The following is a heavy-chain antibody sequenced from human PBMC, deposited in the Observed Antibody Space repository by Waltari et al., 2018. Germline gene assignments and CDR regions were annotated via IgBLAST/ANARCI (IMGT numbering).Heavy chain of an antibody. CDR2: IYHSGST. Sequence: QVQLPESGPGLVKPSETLSLTRPVPGSPISSGYYWGWIRQPPGKGLEWIGSIYHSGSTYYNPSLKSRVTISVDTSKNQFSLKLSSVTAADTAVYYCARPQGGDRTRDWYFDLWGRGTLVTVSS. CDR3: ARPQGGDRTRDWYFDL. CDR1: GSPISSGYY. V-gene: IGHV4-38-2*01. D-gene: IGHD2-21*02. J-gene: IGHJ2*01.